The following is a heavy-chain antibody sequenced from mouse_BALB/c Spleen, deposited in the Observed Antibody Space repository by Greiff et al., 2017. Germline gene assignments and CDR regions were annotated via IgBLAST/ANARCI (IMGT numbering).Heavy chain of an antibody. Sequence: EVQLVESGAGLVKPGGSLKLSCAASGFSFSSYGMSWVRQPPEKRLEWVGEISSGGSYTYYPDTVTGRFTITRDNAKNTLYLEMSSLKSEDTAMYYCAKDDGRALDYWGQGTSVTVSS. CDR3: AKDDGRALDY. V-gene: IGHV5-9-4*01. D-gene: IGHD3-1*01. CDR2: ISSGGSYT. CDR1: GFSFSSYG. J-gene: IGHJ4*01.